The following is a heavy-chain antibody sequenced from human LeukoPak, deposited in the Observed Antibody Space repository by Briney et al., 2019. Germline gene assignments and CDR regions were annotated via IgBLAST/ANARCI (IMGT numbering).Heavy chain of an antibody. CDR2: INPSGGST. J-gene: IGHJ4*02. CDR3: ARDLTLYSSGWYRPFDY. Sequence: GASVKVSCKASGYTFTSYYMHWVRQAPGQGLEWMGIINPSGGSTSYAQKFQGRVTMTRDTSTSTVYMELSSLRSEDTAVYYCARDLTLYSSGWYRPFDYWGQGTLVTVSS. V-gene: IGHV1-46*01. D-gene: IGHD6-19*01. CDR1: GYTFTSYY.